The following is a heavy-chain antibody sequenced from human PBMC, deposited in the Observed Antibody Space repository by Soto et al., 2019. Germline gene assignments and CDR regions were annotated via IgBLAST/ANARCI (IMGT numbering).Heavy chain of an antibody. CDR3: ARGSEGNAFDI. D-gene: IGHD3-10*01. CDR2: IWYDGSKK. CDR1: GFTFSSYG. V-gene: IGHV3-33*01. Sequence: GGSRLSCAASGFTFSSYGMHWVRQAPGKGLEWVALIWYDGSKKYYADSVKGRFTISRDDSKNTLYLQMNSLRADDRAVYYCARGSEGNAFDIWGQGTMVTVSS. J-gene: IGHJ3*02.